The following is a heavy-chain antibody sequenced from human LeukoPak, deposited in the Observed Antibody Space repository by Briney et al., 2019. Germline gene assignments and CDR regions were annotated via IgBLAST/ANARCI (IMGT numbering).Heavy chain of an antibody. J-gene: IGHJ4*02. CDR1: GGSISSYY. V-gene: IGHV4-4*09. CDR2: IYTSGST. Sequence: PSETLSLTCTVSGGSISSYYWSWIRQPPGKGLEWIGYIYTSGSTNYNPSLKSRVTISVDTSKNQFSLKLSSVTAADAAVYYCARHGYDFWSGYFGYWGQGTLVTVSS. D-gene: IGHD3-3*01. CDR3: ARHGYDFWSGYFGY.